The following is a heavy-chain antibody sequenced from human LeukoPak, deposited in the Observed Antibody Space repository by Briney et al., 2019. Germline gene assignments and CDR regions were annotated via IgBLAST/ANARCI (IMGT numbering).Heavy chain of an antibody. J-gene: IGHJ4*02. CDR3: ARVPGKIDY. V-gene: IGHV3-48*03. Sequence: GGSLRLSCAASGFTFSSYEMNWVRQAPEKGLEWVSYISSSGSTIYYADSVKGRFTISRDNAKNSLYLQMNSLRAEDTAVYYCARVPGKIDYWGQGTLVTVSS. CDR2: ISSSGSTI. CDR1: GFTFSSYE.